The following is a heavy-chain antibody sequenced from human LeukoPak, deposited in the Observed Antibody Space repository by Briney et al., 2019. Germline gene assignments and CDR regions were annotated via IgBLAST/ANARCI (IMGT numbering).Heavy chain of an antibody. CDR3: AKDPGGDYVSYFDY. V-gene: IGHV3-23*01. D-gene: IGHD4-17*01. J-gene: IGHJ4*02. Sequence: GGSLRLSCAASGFTFSSYAMSWIRQAPGKGLEWVSAISGSGGSTYYADSVKGRFTISRDNSKNTLYLQMNSLRAEDTAVYYCAKDPGGDYVSYFDYWGQGTLVTVSS. CDR1: GFTFSSYA. CDR2: ISGSGGST.